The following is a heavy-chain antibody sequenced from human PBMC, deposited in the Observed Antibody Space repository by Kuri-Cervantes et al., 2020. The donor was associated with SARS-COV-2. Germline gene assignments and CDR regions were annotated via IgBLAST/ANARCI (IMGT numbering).Heavy chain of an antibody. CDR1: GFTFSNHA. CDR2: KAFDERDT. J-gene: IGHJ3*02. CDR3: ASGYSSRLDAFDI. D-gene: IGHD6-13*01. V-gene: IGHV3-30*04. Sequence: GESLKILCAASGFTFSNHAFHWVRQAPGKGLEWVALKAFDERDTHYADSVKGRFTLSRDNSKNTLYLQMNSLRTEDTALYYCASGYSSRLDAFDIWGQGTMVTVSS.